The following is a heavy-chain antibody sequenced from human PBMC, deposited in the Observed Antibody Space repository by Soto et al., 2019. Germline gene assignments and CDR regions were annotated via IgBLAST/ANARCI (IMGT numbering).Heavy chain of an antibody. CDR2: IWYDAVGK. CDR1: GFTFKNFA. CDR3: ANDWNAGIFDY. V-gene: IGHV3-33*06. Sequence: QVQLVESGGGVVQPGRSLRLSCAASGFTFKNFAMHWVRQAPGKGLAWVAMIWYDAVGKYYADSVKGRFTISRDHSESTLALQIDSLAAEDTAVYYCANDWNAGIFDYWGQGTLVAVSS. J-gene: IGHJ4*02. D-gene: IGHD1-1*01.